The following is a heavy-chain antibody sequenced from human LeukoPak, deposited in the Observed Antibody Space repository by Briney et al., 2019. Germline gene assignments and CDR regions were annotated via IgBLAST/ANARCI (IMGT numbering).Heavy chain of an antibody. Sequence: GGSLRPSCAASGFTVSSNYMNWVRQAPGKGLEWVSVIYGGGNIYYADSVKGRFTISRDNSKNTLYLQMNSLRAEDTAVYYCARGAGYNYPYYFDYWGQGTLVTVSS. CDR3: ARGAGYNYPYYFDY. J-gene: IGHJ4*02. V-gene: IGHV3-53*01. CDR1: GFTVSSNY. CDR2: IYGGGNI. D-gene: IGHD5-24*01.